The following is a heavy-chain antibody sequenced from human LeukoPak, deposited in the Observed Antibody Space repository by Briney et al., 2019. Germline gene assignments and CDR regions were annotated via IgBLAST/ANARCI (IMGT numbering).Heavy chain of an antibody. CDR2: ISGSGGTT. CDR1: GFSFSSYA. Sequence: PGRSLRLFCAVSGFSFSSYAMSWVRQAPGKGLEWVSGISGSGGTTFYADSVKGRFTISRDNSKNTLHLQLDSLRAEDTAKYYCAREGGSYRLDHWGQGTLVTVSS. D-gene: IGHD3-16*02. V-gene: IGHV3-23*01. CDR3: AREGGSYRLDH. J-gene: IGHJ4*02.